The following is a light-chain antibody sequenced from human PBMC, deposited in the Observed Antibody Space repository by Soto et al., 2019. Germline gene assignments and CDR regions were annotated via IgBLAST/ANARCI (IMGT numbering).Light chain of an antibody. J-gene: IGKJ1*01. CDR3: QQTYNVPQT. V-gene: IGKV1-39*01. CDR2: AAS. Sequence: DIHMTQLPTSLTESGGDRVTITCRASQTIRAYLNWFQQKPGKAPELLIYAASSLQSGVPPRFSGSVSGAEFTLTINILQPEDTATYYCQQTYNVPQTYGQGTKVDIK. CDR1: QTIRAY.